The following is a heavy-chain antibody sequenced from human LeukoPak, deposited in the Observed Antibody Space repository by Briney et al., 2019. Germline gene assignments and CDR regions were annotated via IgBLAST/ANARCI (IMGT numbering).Heavy chain of an antibody. D-gene: IGHD6-19*01. CDR1: GFTFSSYA. V-gene: IGHV3-23*01. Sequence: GGSLRLSCAASGFTFSSYAMNWVRQAPGKGLEWVSAISGSGGSTYYADSVKGRFTISRDNSKNTLYLQMNSLRAEDTAVYYCAKSSGWYDGFDAFDIWGQGTMVTVSS. J-gene: IGHJ3*02. CDR2: ISGSGGST. CDR3: AKSSGWYDGFDAFDI.